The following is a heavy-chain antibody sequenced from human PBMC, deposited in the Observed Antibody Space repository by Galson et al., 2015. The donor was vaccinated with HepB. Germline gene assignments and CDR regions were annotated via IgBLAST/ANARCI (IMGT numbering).Heavy chain of an antibody. CDR2: ISFDGRNT. J-gene: IGHJ4*02. D-gene: IGHD5-12*01. V-gene: IGHV3-30*04. Sequence: SLRLSCATSGFTFSSYSMHWVRQAPGKGLEWVAVISFDGRNTYYADSVKGRFTISRDNSKNTPYLQMDSLTSDDTSIYYCARDRSGYEFDYWGQGTLVTVSS. CDR3: ARDRSGYEFDY. CDR1: GFTFSSYS.